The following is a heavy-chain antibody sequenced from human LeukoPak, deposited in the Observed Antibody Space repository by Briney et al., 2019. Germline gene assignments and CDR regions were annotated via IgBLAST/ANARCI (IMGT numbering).Heavy chain of an antibody. CDR3: AKDRAVHYYDSSAFDI. CDR1: GFTFSSYG. J-gene: IGHJ3*02. D-gene: IGHD3-22*01. CDR2: IWYDGSNK. V-gene: IGHV3-33*06. Sequence: GGPLRLSCAASGFTFSSYGMHWVRQAPGKGLEWVAVIWYDGSNKYYADSVKGRFTISRDNSKNTLYLQMNSLRAEDTAVYYCAKDRAVHYYDSSAFDIWGQGTMVTVSS.